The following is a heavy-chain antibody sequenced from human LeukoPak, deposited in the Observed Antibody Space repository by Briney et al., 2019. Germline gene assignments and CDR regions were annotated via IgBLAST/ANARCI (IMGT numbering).Heavy chain of an antibody. Sequence: GESLKISCKGSGYSFTSYWIGWVRQMPGKGLEWMGIIYPGDSDTRYSPAFQGQVTISADKSISAAYVQWSSLKASDAAMYYCARHRDIAAAGTDLVYWGQGTLVSVSS. CDR1: GYSFTSYW. CDR2: IYPGDSDT. J-gene: IGHJ4*02. CDR3: ARHRDIAAAGTDLVY. D-gene: IGHD6-13*01. V-gene: IGHV5-51*01.